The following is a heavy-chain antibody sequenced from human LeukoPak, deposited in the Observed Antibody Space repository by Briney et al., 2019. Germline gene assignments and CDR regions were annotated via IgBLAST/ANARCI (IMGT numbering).Heavy chain of an antibody. V-gene: IGHV1-3*01. CDR1: GYTFTSYA. J-gene: IGHJ4*02. CDR3: ARDMAAVAGIGDY. Sequence: ASVKVSCKASGYTFTSYAMHWVRQAPGQRLEWMGWINAGNGNTKYSQKFQGRVTITRDTSASTAYMVLSSLRSEDTAVYYCARDMAAVAGIGDYWGQGTLVTVSS. D-gene: IGHD6-19*01. CDR2: INAGNGNT.